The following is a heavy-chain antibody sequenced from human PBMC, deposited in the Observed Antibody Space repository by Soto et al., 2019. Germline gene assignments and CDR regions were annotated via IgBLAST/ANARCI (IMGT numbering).Heavy chain of an antibody. CDR1: GFTFSSDG. J-gene: IGHJ4*02. CDR3: AKGGYSGYDCGDY. CDR2: ISYDGSNK. D-gene: IGHD5-12*01. V-gene: IGHV3-30*18. Sequence: QVQLVESGGSVVQPGRSLRLSCAASGFTFSSDGMHWVRQAPSKGLEWVGVISYDGSNKYYADSVKGRFSISRDNSRNTLYLQMISLRAEDTAVYYCAKGGYSGYDCGDYWGQGTLVTVSS.